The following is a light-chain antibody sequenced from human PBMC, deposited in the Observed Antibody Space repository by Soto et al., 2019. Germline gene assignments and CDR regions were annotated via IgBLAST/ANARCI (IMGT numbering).Light chain of an antibody. CDR2: AAS. Sequence: DIQMTQSPSSLSASVGDRVTITCRASQSISSYLNWYQKKPGKAHKLLIYAASSLQSGVPSRFSGSGSGTYFTLTISSLQPAEFATYYGQKSYTTPLTFGGGTKLEIK. CDR3: QKSYTTPLT. J-gene: IGKJ4*01. V-gene: IGKV1-39*01. CDR1: QSISSY.